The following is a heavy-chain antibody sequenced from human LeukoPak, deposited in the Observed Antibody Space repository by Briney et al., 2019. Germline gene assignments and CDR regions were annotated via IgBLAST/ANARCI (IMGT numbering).Heavy chain of an antibody. D-gene: IGHD5-12*01. CDR3: ARDRVDMRYFDY. V-gene: IGHV3-74*01. Sequence: GGSLRLSCAASGITFGNNWMHWVRQGPGKGLVWISRINSDGGGAIYADSVKGRFTVSRDNAKNTLYLQMNSLRAEDTAVYYCARDRVDMRYFDYWGQGTLVTVSS. CDR1: GITFGNNW. J-gene: IGHJ4*02. CDR2: INSDGGGA.